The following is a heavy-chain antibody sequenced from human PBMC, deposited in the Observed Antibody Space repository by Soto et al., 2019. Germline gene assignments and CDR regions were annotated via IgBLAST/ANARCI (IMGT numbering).Heavy chain of an antibody. CDR1: GYSFTSYW. V-gene: IGHV5-10-1*01. D-gene: IGHD3-3*01. J-gene: IGHJ4*02. Sequence: GESLKISCRGSGYSFTSYWITWVRQMPGKGLECVGRIDPSDSYTSYSPSFQGRVTISADKSISTAYLQWSSLEASDTAMYYCARLHWSGYYTGIDFWGQGTLVTVSS. CDR2: IDPSDSYT. CDR3: ARLHWSGYYTGIDF.